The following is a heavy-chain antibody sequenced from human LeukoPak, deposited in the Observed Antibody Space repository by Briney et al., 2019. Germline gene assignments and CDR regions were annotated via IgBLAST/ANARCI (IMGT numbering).Heavy chain of an antibody. CDR3: ARLRRDFWSGYRTLSYYYYYMDV. CDR2: ISYDGSNK. Sequence: TGGSLRLSCAASGFTFSSYGMHWVRQAPGKGLEWVAVISYDGSNKYYADSVKGRFTISRDNSKNTLYLQMNSLRAEDTAVYYCARLRRDFWSGYRTLSYYYYYMDVWGKGPTVTVSS. D-gene: IGHD3-3*01. J-gene: IGHJ6*03. CDR1: GFTFSSYG. V-gene: IGHV3-30*03.